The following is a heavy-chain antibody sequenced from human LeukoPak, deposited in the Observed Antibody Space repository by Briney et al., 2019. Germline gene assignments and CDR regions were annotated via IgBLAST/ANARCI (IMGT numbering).Heavy chain of an antibody. CDR3: AKVQTHPYYYDSSGYYPGDFDL. CDR1: GFTFSSYG. D-gene: IGHD3-22*01. Sequence: PGGSLRLSCAASGFTFSSYGMHWVRQAPGKGLEWVAVISNDGSKNYYADSVRGRFTISRDNSKNTVSLQMNSLRAEDTAVYYCAKVQTHPYYYDSSGYYPGDFDLWGRGTLVTVSS. J-gene: IGHJ2*01. V-gene: IGHV3-30*18. CDR2: ISNDGSKN.